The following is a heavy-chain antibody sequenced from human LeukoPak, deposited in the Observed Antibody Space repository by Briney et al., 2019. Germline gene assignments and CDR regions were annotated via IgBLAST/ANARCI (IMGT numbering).Heavy chain of an antibody. D-gene: IGHD3-22*01. CDR2: INHSGST. CDR3: ARDPGVYYYDSSALDY. Sequence: SETLSLTCAVYGGSLSGYYWSWIRQPPGKGLEWIGEINHSGSTNYNPSLKSRVTISVDTSKNQFSLKLSSVTAADTAVYYCARDPGVYYYDSSALDYWGQGTLVTVSS. CDR1: GGSLSGYY. V-gene: IGHV4-34*01. J-gene: IGHJ4*02.